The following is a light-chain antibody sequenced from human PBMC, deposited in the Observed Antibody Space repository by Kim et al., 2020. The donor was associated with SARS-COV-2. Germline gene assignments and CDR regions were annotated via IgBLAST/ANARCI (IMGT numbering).Light chain of an antibody. J-gene: IGKJ4*01. CDR2: AAS. CDR3: QQANSFPLT. V-gene: IGKV1-12*01. CDR1: QGISSW. Sequence: AAVGGRGPITCRASQGISSWLAWYQQKPGKAPTLLIYAASSLQSGVPSRFSGSRSGADFTLPISSLQPEDFATYYCQQANSFPLTFGGGTKVDIK.